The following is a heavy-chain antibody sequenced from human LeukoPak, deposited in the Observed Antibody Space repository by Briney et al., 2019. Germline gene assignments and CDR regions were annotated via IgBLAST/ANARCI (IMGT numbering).Heavy chain of an antibody. CDR1: GYSFTNYW. CDR2: IYPADSDT. J-gene: IGHJ4*02. D-gene: IGHD6-19*01. CDR3: SRQSAGWYLPDY. Sequence: GESLKISCKGSGYSFTNYWIGWVRQMPGKGLEWMGIIYPADSDTRYSPSFQGQVTISADKSINTAYLQWSSVKASDSALYYCSRQSAGWYLPDYWGQGTLVTVSS. V-gene: IGHV5-51*01.